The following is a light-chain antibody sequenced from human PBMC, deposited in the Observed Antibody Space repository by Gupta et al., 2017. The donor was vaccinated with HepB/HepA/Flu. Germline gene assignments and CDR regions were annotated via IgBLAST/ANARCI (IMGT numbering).Light chain of an antibody. CDR2: DVR. Sequence: QSALTQPASVAGSPGQSITLSCTGTSSDVGSHNYVSLYQQHPGKAPRLMIYDVRHRPSGISDLFSGSKSDNTASLTISGLPAEEEADYYCLSYTGSSTYVFGTGTKVTVL. J-gene: IGLJ1*01. V-gene: IGLV2-14*03. CDR3: LSYTGSSTYV. CDR1: SSDVGSHNY.